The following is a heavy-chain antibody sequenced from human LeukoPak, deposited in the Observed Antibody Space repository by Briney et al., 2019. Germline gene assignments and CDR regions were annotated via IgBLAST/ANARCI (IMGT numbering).Heavy chain of an antibody. J-gene: IGHJ4*02. D-gene: IGHD1-7*01. V-gene: IGHV3-30*02. CDR2: IRFDGSNK. Sequence: PGGSLRLSCVASGFTFSTYGMHWVRQAPGKGLEWVAFIRFDGSNKYYADSVKGRFTISRDNAKNSLYLQMNSLRAEDTAVYYCATLTGTTGYWGQGTLVTVSS. CDR1: GFTFSTYG. CDR3: ATLTGTTGY.